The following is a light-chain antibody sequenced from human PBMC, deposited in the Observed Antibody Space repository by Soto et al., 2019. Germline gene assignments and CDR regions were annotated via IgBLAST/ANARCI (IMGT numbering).Light chain of an antibody. J-gene: IGKJ4*01. CDR2: HAS. V-gene: IGKV1-5*01. CDR3: QQYDDWLRLT. Sequence: DIQMTQSPSTLSASVGDRVTITCRASQSISTSLTWYQQKPGKAPKLLIYHASSLESGVPSRFSGSGSGTEFNLTISSLQSEDFAVYFCQQYDDWLRLTFGGGTKVDI. CDR1: QSISTS.